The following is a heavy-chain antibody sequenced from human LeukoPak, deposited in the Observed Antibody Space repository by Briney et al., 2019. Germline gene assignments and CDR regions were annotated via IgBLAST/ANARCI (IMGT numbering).Heavy chain of an antibody. J-gene: IGHJ4*02. Sequence: GGSLRLSCAASGFTFSSYWMSWVRQAPGKGLEWVANIKQDGSEKYYVDSVKGRFTISRDNAKNSLYLQMNSLRAEDTAVYYCAREAWLVGDYFGYWGQGTLVTVSS. CDR1: GFTFSSYW. CDR2: IKQDGSEK. CDR3: AREAWLVGDYFGY. V-gene: IGHV3-7*01. D-gene: IGHD6-19*01.